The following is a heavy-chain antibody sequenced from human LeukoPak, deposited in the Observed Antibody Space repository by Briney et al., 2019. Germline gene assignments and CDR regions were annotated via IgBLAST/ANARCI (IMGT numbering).Heavy chain of an antibody. CDR2: IIPILGIA. D-gene: IGHD5-12*01. CDR3: ATDEVRGIVATIKHGMDV. V-gene: IGHV1-69*04. Sequence: GASVKVSCKASGGTFSSYAISWVRQAPGQGLEWMGRIIPILGIANYAQKFQGRVTITADKSTSTAYMELSSLRSEDTAVYYCATDEVRGIVATIKHGMDVWGQGTTVTVSS. J-gene: IGHJ6*02. CDR1: GGTFSSYA.